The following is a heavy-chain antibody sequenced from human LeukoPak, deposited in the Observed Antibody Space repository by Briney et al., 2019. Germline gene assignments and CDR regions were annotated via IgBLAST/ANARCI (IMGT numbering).Heavy chain of an antibody. CDR3: AKGFSSGWSYYYYGMDV. D-gene: IGHD6-19*01. V-gene: IGHV3-9*01. Sequence: GGSLRLSCAASGFTFDDYAMHWVRQAPGKGLEWVSGISWNSGSIGYADSVKGRFTISRDNAKNSLYLQMNSLRAEDTALYYCAKGFSSGWSYYYYGMDVWGQGTTVTVSS. CDR1: GFTFDDYA. J-gene: IGHJ6*02. CDR2: ISWNSGSI.